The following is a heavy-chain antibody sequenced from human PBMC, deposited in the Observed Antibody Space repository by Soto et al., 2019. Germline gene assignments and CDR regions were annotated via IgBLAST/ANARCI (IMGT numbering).Heavy chain of an antibody. J-gene: IGHJ6*02. CDR3: AIDQGGKLLIGSGMDV. CDR2: LYYNSGDT. Sequence: QVQLQESGPGLVRTSQTLSLTCTVSGGSINSGGYYWSWIRQHQVKGLEGIGDLYYNSGDTYYNRSLTSRVARKVEAFWHEVSEKLSAVAAADTYVYYCAIDQGGKLLIGSGMDVWGQGTTV. CDR1: GGSINSGGYY. D-gene: IGHD3-10*01. V-gene: IGHV4-31*03.